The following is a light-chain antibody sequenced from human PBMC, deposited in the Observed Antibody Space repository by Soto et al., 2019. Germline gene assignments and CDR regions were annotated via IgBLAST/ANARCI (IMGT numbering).Light chain of an antibody. CDR2: GAS. CDR3: QHYGSSLYT. CDR1: QSVTSNY. V-gene: IGKV3-20*01. Sequence: EIVLTQSPGTLSLSPGEGATLSCRASQSVTSNYLAWYQQKPGQAPRLLIYGASSRATGIPDRFSGSGSGTDFTLTISRLEPEDFAVYYCQHYGSSLYTFGQGTK. J-gene: IGKJ2*01.